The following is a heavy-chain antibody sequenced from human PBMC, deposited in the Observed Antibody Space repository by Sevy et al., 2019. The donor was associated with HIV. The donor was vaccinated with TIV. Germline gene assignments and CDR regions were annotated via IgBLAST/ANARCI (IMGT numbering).Heavy chain of an antibody. CDR2: FDPEDGET. CDR3: ARVSNYGSGRRQMGDYYGMDV. CDR1: GSALTELA. D-gene: IGHD3-10*01. Sequence: ASVKVSCKVSGSALTELAMHWVRQAPGKGLEWMATFDPEDGETFYAQKFQGRVTMTEDTSTDTAYLELVSLRSEDTAVYYCARVSNYGSGRRQMGDYYGMDVWGQGTTVTVSS. V-gene: IGHV1-24*01. J-gene: IGHJ6*02.